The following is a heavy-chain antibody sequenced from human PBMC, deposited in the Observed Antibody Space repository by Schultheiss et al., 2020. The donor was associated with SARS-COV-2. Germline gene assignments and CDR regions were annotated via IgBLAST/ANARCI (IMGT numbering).Heavy chain of an antibody. D-gene: IGHD2-15*01. CDR2: INPNSGGT. J-gene: IGHJ4*02. V-gene: IGHV1-2*02. CDR1: GYTFTGYY. CDR3: ARELWQLTYCSGGSCFFTGIDY. Sequence: ASVKVSCKASGYTFTGYYMHWVRQAPGQGLEWMGWINPNSGGTDYAQKFQGRVTMTRDTSISTAYMELSRLRSDDTAVYYCARELWQLTYCSGGSCFFTGIDYWGQGTLVTVSS.